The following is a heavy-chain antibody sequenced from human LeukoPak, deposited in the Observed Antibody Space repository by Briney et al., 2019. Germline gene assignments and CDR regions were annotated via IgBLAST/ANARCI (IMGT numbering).Heavy chain of an antibody. CDR3: ATDSSPAF. D-gene: IGHD6-19*01. CDR1: GITFSIYI. Sequence: GSLRLSCAASGITFSIYIMHWVRQAPGKGLEWVAAISYDGSNNYYADSVKGRFTISRDNSENTLYLQMNSLRAEDTAMYYCATDSSPAFWGQGTLVTVSS. V-gene: IGHV3-30*04. CDR2: ISYDGSNN. J-gene: IGHJ4*02.